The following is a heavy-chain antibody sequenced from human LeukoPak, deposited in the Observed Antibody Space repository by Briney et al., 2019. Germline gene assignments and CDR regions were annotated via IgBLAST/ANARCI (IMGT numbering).Heavy chain of an antibody. D-gene: IGHD3-22*01. CDR1: GYTFTSYY. Sequence: GASVKVSCKASGYTFTSYYMHWVRQAPGQGLEWMGIINPSGGSTSYAQKFQGRVTMTRDTSTSTVYMELSSLRSEDTAVYYCARVGYYYDCSPLDAFDIWGQGTMVTVSS. CDR2: INPSGGST. V-gene: IGHV1-46*01. CDR3: ARVGYYYDCSPLDAFDI. J-gene: IGHJ3*02.